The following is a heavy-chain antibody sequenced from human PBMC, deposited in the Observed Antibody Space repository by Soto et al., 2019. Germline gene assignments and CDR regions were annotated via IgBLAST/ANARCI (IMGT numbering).Heavy chain of an antibody. V-gene: IGHV3-7*01. CDR2: IKQDGSEK. D-gene: IGHD6-13*01. J-gene: IGHJ6*02. Sequence: EVQLVESGGGLVQPGGSLRLSCAASGFTFSSYWMSWVRQAPGKGLEWVANIKQDGSEKYYVDSVKGRFTISRDNAKNSLYLQMNSVRAEDTAVYYCAREYSSSWYVDYYYGMDVWGRGTTVTVSS. CDR3: AREYSSSWYVDYYYGMDV. CDR1: GFTFSSYW.